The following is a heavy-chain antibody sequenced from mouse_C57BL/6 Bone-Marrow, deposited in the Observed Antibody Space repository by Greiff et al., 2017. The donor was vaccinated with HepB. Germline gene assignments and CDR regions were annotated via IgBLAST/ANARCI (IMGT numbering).Heavy chain of an antibody. V-gene: IGHV3-6*01. Sequence: VKLQESGPGLVKPSQSLSLTCSVTGYSITSGYYWNWIRQFPGNKLEWMGYISYDGSNNYNPSLKNRISITRDTSKNQFFLKLNSVTTEDTATYYCAKGKLGVWFAYWGQGTLVTVSA. CDR2: ISYDGSN. CDR1: GYSITSGYY. J-gene: IGHJ3*01. D-gene: IGHD4-1*01. CDR3: AKGKLGVWFAY.